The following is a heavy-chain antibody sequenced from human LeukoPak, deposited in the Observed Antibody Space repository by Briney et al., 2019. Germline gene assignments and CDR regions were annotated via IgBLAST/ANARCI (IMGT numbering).Heavy chain of an antibody. J-gene: IGHJ4*02. CDR1: GGSISTSSYH. D-gene: IGHD2-15*01. V-gene: IGHV4-39*07. Sequence: SETLSLTCTVSGGSISTSSYHWGWIRQPPGKGLEWIGSLYYSGSTYYNPSLKSRVSISVDTSKNQLSLTLTSVTAADTAVYFCARGDLGYCSGGSCYWHYWGQGTLATVSS. CDR2: LYYSGST. CDR3: ARGDLGYCSGGSCYWHY.